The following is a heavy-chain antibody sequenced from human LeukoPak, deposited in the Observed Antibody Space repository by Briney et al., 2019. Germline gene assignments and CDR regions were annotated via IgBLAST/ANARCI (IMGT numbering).Heavy chain of an antibody. J-gene: IGHJ4*02. D-gene: IGHD1/OR15-1a*01. V-gene: IGHV4-39*01. CDR1: GGSISSSSYY. Sequence: SETLSLTCTVSGGSISSSSYYWGWIRQPPGKGLEWIGSIYYSGSTYYSPSLNGRVTISVDTTKNQFSLKLTSVTAADTAVYYCARLSYNWNTGYWGQGTLVTVSS. CDR3: ARLSYNWNTGY. CDR2: IYYSGST.